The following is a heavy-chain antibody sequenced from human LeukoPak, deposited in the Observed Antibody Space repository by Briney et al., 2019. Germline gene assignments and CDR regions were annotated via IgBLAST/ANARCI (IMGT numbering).Heavy chain of an antibody. Sequence: GGSLRLSCAASGFTFSSYAMSWVRQAPGKGLKWVSAISGSGGSTYYADSVKGRFTISRDNSKNTLYLQMNSLRAEDTAVYYCAKDQDYGIWPHDYWGQGTLVTVSS. CDR3: AKDQDYGIWPHDY. CDR2: ISGSGGST. J-gene: IGHJ4*02. V-gene: IGHV3-23*01. D-gene: IGHD4-17*01. CDR1: GFTFSSYA.